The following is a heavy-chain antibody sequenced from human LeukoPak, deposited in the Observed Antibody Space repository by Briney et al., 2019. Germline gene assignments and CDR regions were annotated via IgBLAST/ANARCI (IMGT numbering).Heavy chain of an antibody. D-gene: IGHD3-10*02. J-gene: IGHJ6*04. CDR3: AELGITMIGGV. V-gene: IGHV3-48*03. CDR2: ISSSSSYI. CDR1: GFTFSSYE. Sequence: QPGGSLRLSRAASGFTFSSYEMNWVRQAPGKGLEWVSSISSSSSYIYYADSVKGRFTISRDNAKNSLYLQMNSLRAEDTAVYYCAELGITMIGGVWGKGTTVTISS.